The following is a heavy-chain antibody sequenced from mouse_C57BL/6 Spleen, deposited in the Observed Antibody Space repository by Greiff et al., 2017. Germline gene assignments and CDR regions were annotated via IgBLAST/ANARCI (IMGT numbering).Heavy chain of an antibody. D-gene: IGHD2-12*01. V-gene: IGHV1-18*01. CDR3: ARSGYSGAMDY. Sequence: EVQLQQSGPELVKPGASVKISCKASGYTFTDYNMDWVKQSPGQSLEWIGDINPNNGGTIYNQKFKGKATLTVDKSSSTAYMELRSLTSEDTAVYYCARSGYSGAMDYWGQGTSVTVSS. CDR1: GYTFTDYN. CDR2: INPNNGGT. J-gene: IGHJ4*01.